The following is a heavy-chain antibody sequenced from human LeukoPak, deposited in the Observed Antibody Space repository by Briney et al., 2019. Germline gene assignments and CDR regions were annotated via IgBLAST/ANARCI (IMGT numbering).Heavy chain of an antibody. V-gene: IGHV3-21*01. CDR1: GFTFSSYS. CDR2: ISSSSSYI. D-gene: IGHD6-6*01. CDR3: ARDKSRQLVVHYYYGMDV. Sequence: AGGSLRLSCAASGFTFSSYSTNWVRQAPGKGLEWVSSISSSSSYIYYADSVKGRFTISRDNAKNSLYLQMNSLRAEDTAVYYCARDKSRQLVVHYYYGMDVWGQGTTVTVSS. J-gene: IGHJ6*02.